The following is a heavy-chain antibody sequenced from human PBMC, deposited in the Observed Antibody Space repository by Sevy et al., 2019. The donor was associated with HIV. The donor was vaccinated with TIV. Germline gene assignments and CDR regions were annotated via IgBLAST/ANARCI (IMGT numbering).Heavy chain of an antibody. Sequence: GGSLRLSCAASDFTVRSNYMSWVRQAPGKGLEWVSVIYNGGSTYYADSVKGRFTISRDNSKNTLYLQMNSLRAEETAVYYCASSSWIAVSGKFDSWGQGTLVTVSS. V-gene: IGHV3-53*01. D-gene: IGHD6-19*01. CDR1: DFTVRSNY. J-gene: IGHJ4*02. CDR2: IYNGGST. CDR3: ASSSWIAVSGKFDS.